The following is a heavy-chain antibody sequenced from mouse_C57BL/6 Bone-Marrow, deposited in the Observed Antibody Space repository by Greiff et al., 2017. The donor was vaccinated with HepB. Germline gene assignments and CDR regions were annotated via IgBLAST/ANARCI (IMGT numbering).Heavy chain of an antibody. D-gene: IGHD1-1*01. V-gene: IGHV5-9*01. Sequence: EVHLVESGGGLVKPGGSLKLSCAASGFTFSSYTMSWVRQTPEKRLEWVATISGGGGNTYYPDSVKGRFTISRDNAKNTLYLQMSSLRSEDTALYYCARQRYYYGSSYPAWFAYWGQGTLVTVSA. CDR2: ISGGGGNT. J-gene: IGHJ3*01. CDR3: ARQRYYYGSSYPAWFAY. CDR1: GFTFSSYT.